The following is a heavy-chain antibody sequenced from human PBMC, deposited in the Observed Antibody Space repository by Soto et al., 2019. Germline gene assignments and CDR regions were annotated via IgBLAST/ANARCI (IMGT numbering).Heavy chain of an antibody. CDR3: AGSFKYGSGTFDALDV. CDR1: GGTSSDYA. V-gene: IGHV1-69*01. J-gene: IGHJ3*01. CDR2: IIPIFGTA. Sequence: QVLLVQSGTEVKKPGSSVKVSCQASGGTSSDYALTWVRQAPGQGLELMGGIIPIFGTANYAQRFQGRVSITADESSSTAYMELSSLKSEDTAVYYCAGSFKYGSGTFDALDVWGHGTMVMVSS. D-gene: IGHD3-10*01.